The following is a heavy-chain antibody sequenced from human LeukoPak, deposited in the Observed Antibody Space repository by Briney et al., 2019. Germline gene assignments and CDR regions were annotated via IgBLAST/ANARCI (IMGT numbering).Heavy chain of an antibody. CDR3: ARGPSGYYLIDY. J-gene: IGHJ4*02. CDR1: GYSFTSYW. V-gene: IGHV1-18*04. D-gene: IGHD3-22*01. Sequence: GESLKISCKGSGYSFTSYWIGWVRQAPGQGLEWMGWISAYNGNTNYAQKLQGRVTMTTDTSTSTAYMELRSLRSDDTAVYYCARGPSGYYLIDYWGQGTLVTVSS. CDR2: ISAYNGNT.